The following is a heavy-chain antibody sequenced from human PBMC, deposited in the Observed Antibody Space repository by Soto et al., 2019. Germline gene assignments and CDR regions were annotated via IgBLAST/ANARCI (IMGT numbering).Heavy chain of an antibody. CDR1: GFTFSSYA. V-gene: IGHV3-30-3*01. CDR2: ISYDGSNK. Sequence: PGGSLRLSCAASGFTFSSYAMHWVRQAPGKGLEWVAVISYDGSNKYYADSVKGRFTISRDNSKNTLYLQMNSLRAEDTAVYYCARGTSYSSSALLWPANKMDVWGQGTTVTVSS. D-gene: IGHD6-6*01. CDR3: ARGTSYSSSALLWPANKMDV. J-gene: IGHJ6*02.